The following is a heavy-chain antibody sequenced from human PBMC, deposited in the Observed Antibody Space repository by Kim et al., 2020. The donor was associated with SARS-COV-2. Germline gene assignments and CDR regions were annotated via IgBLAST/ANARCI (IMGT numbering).Heavy chain of an antibody. J-gene: IGHJ4*02. CDR3: AREEGLPIAAAGLFDY. CDR2: IYYSGST. D-gene: IGHD6-13*01. V-gene: IGHV4-31*03. CDR1: GGSISSGGYY. Sequence: SETLSLTCTVSGGSISSGGYYWSWIRQHPGKGLEWIGYIYYSGSTYYNPSLKSRVTISVDTSKNQFSLKLSSVTAADTAVYYCAREEGLPIAAAGLFDYWGQGTLVTVSS.